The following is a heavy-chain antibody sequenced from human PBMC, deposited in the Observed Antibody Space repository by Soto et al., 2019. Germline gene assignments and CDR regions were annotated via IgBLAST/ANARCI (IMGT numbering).Heavy chain of an antibody. J-gene: IGHJ6*02. CDR3: AKGWIQLWSRSYSSSWYYGYGMDV. Sequence: GGSLRLSCAASGFTFSSYGMHWVRQAPGKGLEWVAVIWYDGSNKYYADSVKGRFTISRDNSKNTLYLQMNSLRAEDTAVYYCAKGWIQLWSRSYSSSWYYGYGMDVWGQGTTVTV. CDR1: GFTFSSYG. D-gene: IGHD5-18*01. V-gene: IGHV3-33*06. CDR2: IWYDGSNK.